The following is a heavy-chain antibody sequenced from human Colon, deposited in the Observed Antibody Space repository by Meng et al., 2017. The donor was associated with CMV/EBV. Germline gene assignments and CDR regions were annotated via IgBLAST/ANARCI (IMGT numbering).Heavy chain of an antibody. CDR1: GFTVSSHY. CDR3: AAQRRAGFDS. J-gene: IGHJ5*01. D-gene: IGHD5-24*01. CDR2: IYSGGST. V-gene: IGHV3-53*01. Sequence: GQLLESGGCLTQPGGSLRLSCTASGFTVSSHYMSWVRQAPGKGLEWVSVIYSGGSTYYADSVKGRFTISGDNAENTLYLQMDSLRVDDTAVYYCAAQRRAGFDSWGQGTLVTVSS.